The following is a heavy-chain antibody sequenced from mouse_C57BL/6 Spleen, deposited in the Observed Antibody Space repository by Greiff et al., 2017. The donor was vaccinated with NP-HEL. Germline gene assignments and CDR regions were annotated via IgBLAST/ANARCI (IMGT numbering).Heavy chain of an antibody. CDR2: ISYDGSN. CDR3: ARSWDYFDY. CDR1: GYSITSGYY. D-gene: IGHD4-1*01. V-gene: IGHV3-6*01. J-gene: IGHJ2*01. Sequence: DVKLQESGPGLVKPSQSLSLTCSVTGYSITSGYYWNWIRQFPGNKLEWMGYISYDGSNNYNPSLKNRISITRDTSKNQFFLKLNSVTTEDTATYYCARSWDYFDYWGQGTTLTVSS.